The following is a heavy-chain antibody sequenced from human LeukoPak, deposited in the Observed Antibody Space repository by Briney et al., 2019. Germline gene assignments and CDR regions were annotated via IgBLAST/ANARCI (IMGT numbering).Heavy chain of an antibody. V-gene: IGHV3-30*02. J-gene: IGHJ6*03. CDR1: GFTFSGYG. CDR2: IRYDGTNK. CDR3: AKDKNDYNDSYYMDV. Sequence: GGSLRLSCAASGFTFSGYGIHWVRQAPGKGLEWVACIRYDGTNKYYADSVKGRFTISRDNSKNTLYLQMNSLRAEDTAVYYCAKDKNDYNDSYYMDVWGKGTTVTVPS. D-gene: IGHD5-24*01.